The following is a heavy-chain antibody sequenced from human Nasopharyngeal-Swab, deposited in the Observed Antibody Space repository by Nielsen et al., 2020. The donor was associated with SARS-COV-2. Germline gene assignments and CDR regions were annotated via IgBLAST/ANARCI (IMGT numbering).Heavy chain of an antibody. J-gene: IGHJ3*02. D-gene: IGHD3-22*01. CDR1: CGSISRGGFY. V-gene: IGHV4-31*03. CDR3: ARAAITMIVVVSAFDI. Sequence: SETLFLPLPFSCGSISRGGFYWGWVPPHPGKGLGWVWGIFFKGSTYYNPSLKSRVTISVDTSKNQFSLKLSSVTAADTAVYYCARAAITMIVVVSAFDIWGQGTMVTVSS. CDR2: IFFKGST.